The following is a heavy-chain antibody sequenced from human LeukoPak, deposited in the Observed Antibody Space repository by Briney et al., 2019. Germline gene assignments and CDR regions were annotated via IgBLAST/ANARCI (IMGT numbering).Heavy chain of an antibody. J-gene: IGHJ1*01. CDR3: ARPDDYGDYGGYFQH. Sequence: ASVKVSCKASGYAFTDFYIHWVRQAPGQGLEWMGWINPNSGGTTYAQKFQGRVTMTTDTSISTAYLELNGLRSDDTAVYYCARPDDYGDYGGYFQHWGQGTLVTVSS. D-gene: IGHD4-17*01. CDR2: INPNSGGT. V-gene: IGHV1-2*02. CDR1: GYAFTDFY.